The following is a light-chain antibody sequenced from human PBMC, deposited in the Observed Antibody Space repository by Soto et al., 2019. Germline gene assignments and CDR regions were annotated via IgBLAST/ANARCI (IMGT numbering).Light chain of an antibody. CDR2: GAF. J-gene: IGKJ3*01. CDR3: QQFRT. V-gene: IGKV3-20*01. Sequence: EIVLTQSPGTLSLSPGERATLSCRASQSVSSGYLAWYQQKPGQSPRLLIYGAFTRATGIPDRFSGSGSGTDFILTITRLEPEDSAVYYCQQFRTFGPGTKVEIK. CDR1: QSVSSGY.